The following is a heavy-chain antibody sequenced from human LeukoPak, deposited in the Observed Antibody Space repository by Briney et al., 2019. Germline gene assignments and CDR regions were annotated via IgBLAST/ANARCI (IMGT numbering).Heavy chain of an antibody. CDR3: ASSVPDCSGGSCYPHDAFDI. CDR2: MNPNSGNT. J-gene: IGHJ3*02. Sequence: GASVKVSCKASGYTFTSYDINWVRQATGQGLEWMGWMNPNSGNTGYAQKFQGRVTTTRNTSISTAYMELSSLRSEDTAVYYCASSVPDCSGGSCYPHDAFDIWGQGTMVTVSS. CDR1: GYTFTSYD. D-gene: IGHD2-15*01. V-gene: IGHV1-8*01.